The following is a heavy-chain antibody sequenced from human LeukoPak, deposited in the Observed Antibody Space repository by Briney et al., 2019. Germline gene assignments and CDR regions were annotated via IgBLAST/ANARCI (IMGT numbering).Heavy chain of an antibody. D-gene: IGHD3-22*01. J-gene: IGHJ4*02. V-gene: IGHV1-46*01. Sequence: ASVKVSCKASGYAFTSYYMHWVRLAPGQGLEWMGIINPSGGSTSYAQKFQGRVTMTRDTSTSTVYMELSRLRSDDTAVYYCARDYYDSSGYYYDDYWGQGTLVTVSS. CDR1: GYAFTSYY. CDR3: ARDYYDSSGYYYDDY. CDR2: INPSGGST.